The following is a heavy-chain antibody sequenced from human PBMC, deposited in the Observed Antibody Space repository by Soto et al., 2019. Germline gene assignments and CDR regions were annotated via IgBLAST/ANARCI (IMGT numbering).Heavy chain of an antibody. CDR1: GFSFYNYW. CDR2: IKPDGSDK. V-gene: IGHV3-7*02. CDR3: ARGSSNAFDI. Sequence: EVQLVESGGGLVQPGESLRLSCAASGFSFYNYWMNWVRQAPGKGPEWVANIKPDGSDKNYVDSVKGRFTISRDNAKNSLFLQMNSLRPEDTAVYYCARGSSNAFDIWGQGTMVTVSS. J-gene: IGHJ3*02.